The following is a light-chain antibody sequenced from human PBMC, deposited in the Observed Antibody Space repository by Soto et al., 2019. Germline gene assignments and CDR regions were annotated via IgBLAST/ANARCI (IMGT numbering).Light chain of an antibody. V-gene: IGLV2-14*01. J-gene: IGLJ1*01. CDR2: EVS. Sequence: QSALTQPASVSGSPGQSITISCTGTSSDVGGYNYVSWYQQHPGKAPKLMIYEVSNRPSGVSNRFSGSKSGNTASLTISGLQAEDAADYYCSSYTSSSTRVFGTGTKVTVL. CDR3: SSYTSSSTRV. CDR1: SSDVGGYNY.